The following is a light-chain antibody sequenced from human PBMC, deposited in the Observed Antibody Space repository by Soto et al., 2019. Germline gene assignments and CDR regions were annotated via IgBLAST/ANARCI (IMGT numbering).Light chain of an antibody. CDR1: KLGDKY. V-gene: IGLV3-1*01. Sequence: SYELTQPPSVSVSPGQTARITCSGDKLGDKYVCWYQQKPGQSPVVVIYQDSKRPSGIPERFSGSNSGSTATLTISGTQAMDEADYYCQAWDSSTAVFGGGTKLTVL. CDR2: QDS. J-gene: IGLJ3*02. CDR3: QAWDSSTAV.